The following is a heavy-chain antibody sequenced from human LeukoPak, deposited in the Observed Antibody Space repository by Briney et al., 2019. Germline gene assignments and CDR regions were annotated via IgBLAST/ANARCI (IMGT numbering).Heavy chain of an antibody. J-gene: IGHJ4*02. CDR1: GYTFTGYY. D-gene: IGHD3-22*01. CDR3: ARGGYYDSSGYDY. Sequence: ASVKVSCKASGYTFTGYYMHWVRQALGQGLEWMGWINPNSGDTNYAQKFQGRVTMTRDTSISTAYMELSRLRSDDTAVYYCARGGYYDSSGYDYWGQGTLVTVSS. V-gene: IGHV1-2*02. CDR2: INPNSGDT.